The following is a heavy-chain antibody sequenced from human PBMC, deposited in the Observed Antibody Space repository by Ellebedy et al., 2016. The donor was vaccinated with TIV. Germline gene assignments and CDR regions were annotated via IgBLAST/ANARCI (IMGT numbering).Heavy chain of an antibody. V-gene: IGHV1-69*13. CDR2: IIPIFGTA. CDR1: GGTFSSYA. J-gene: IGHJ6*02. CDR3: ARGRSPSTEYYYYGMDG. D-gene: IGHD5/OR15-5a*01. Sequence: SVKVSXXASGGTFSSYAISWVRQAPGQGLEWMGGIIPIFGTANYAQKFQGRVTITADESTSTAYMELSSLRSEDTAVYYCARGRSPSTEYYYYGMDGWGQGTTVTVSS.